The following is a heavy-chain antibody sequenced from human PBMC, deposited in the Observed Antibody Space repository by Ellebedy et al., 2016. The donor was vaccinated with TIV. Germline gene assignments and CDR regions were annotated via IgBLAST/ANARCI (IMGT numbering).Heavy chain of an antibody. Sequence: SQTLSLTCVISGDSVSTDIGWNWIRQSPSRGLEWLGRTYYRSKLNNDYAVSLKSRITINPDTSKNLFSLQLNSVTPEDTAVYYLARGGFGSGMGVWGQGTTVTVSS. J-gene: IGHJ6*02. D-gene: IGHD3-10*01. CDR3: ARGGFGSGMGV. CDR2: TYYRSKLNN. CDR1: GDSVSTDIG. V-gene: IGHV6-1*01.